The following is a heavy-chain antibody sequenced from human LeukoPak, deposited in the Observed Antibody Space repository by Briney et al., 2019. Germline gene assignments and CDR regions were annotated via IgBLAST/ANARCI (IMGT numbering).Heavy chain of an antibody. CDR2: IYHSGST. Sequence: PSETLSLTCTVSGYSISSGYYWGWIRQPPVKGLEWIGSIYHSGSTYYNPSLKSRVTISVDTSKNQFSLKLSSVTAADTAVYYCARHSLSGSYYDAFDIWGQGTMVTVSS. CDR1: GYSISSGYY. J-gene: IGHJ3*02. V-gene: IGHV4-38-2*02. D-gene: IGHD1-26*01. CDR3: ARHSLSGSYYDAFDI.